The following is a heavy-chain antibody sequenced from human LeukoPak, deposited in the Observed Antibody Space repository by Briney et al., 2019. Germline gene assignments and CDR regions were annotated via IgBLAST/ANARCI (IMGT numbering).Heavy chain of an antibody. CDR1: GFTFSRYW. Sequence: GGCLRLSCVASGFTFSRYWMTWVRQAPGKGLEWVSSISSSSSYIYYANSVKGRFTSSRDNAKNSLYLQMNSLRGEDTAVYYCARDTVKGNYYYYYYYMDVWGKGTTVTVSS. V-gene: IGHV3-21*01. J-gene: IGHJ6*03. CDR2: ISSSSSYI. D-gene: IGHD1-7*01. CDR3: ARDTVKGNYYYYYYYMDV.